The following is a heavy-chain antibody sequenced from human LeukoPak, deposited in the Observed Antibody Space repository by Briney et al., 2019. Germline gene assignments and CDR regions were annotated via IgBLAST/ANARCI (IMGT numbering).Heavy chain of an antibody. CDR1: GRSISSYY. CDR3: ARGRMAASATGPFDI. V-gene: IGHV4-59*01. J-gene: IGHJ3*02. CDR2: IYYSGST. Sequence: SETLSLTCTVSGRSISSYYWNWIRRPPGEGLEWIGYIYYSGSTSYDPSVKNRVTISVDTAKNHFTLNLSAVNAADTTVYYCARGRMAASATGPFDIWGQGTMVTVSS. D-gene: IGHD2-15*01.